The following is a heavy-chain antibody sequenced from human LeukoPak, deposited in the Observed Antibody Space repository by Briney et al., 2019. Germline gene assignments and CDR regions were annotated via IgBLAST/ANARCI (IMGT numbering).Heavy chain of an antibody. CDR2: ISGSGGST. J-gene: IGHJ4*02. Sequence: GGSLRLSCVASGFAVGRNYMSWVRQAPGKGLEWVSAISGSGGSTYYADSVKGRFTISRDNSKNTLYLQMNSLRAEDTAVYYCAKDIESDYWGQGTLVTVSS. D-gene: IGHD1-26*01. CDR1: GFAVGRNY. CDR3: AKDIESDY. V-gene: IGHV3-23*01.